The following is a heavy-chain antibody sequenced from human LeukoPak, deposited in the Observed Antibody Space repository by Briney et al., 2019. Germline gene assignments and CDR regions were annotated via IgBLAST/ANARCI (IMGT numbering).Heavy chain of an antibody. J-gene: IGHJ4*02. CDR1: GFTVSSNY. Sequence: GSLRLSCAASGFTVSSNYMSWVRQAPGKGLEWVSVIYSGGSTYYADSVKGRFTISRDNSKNTLYLQMNSLRAEDTAVYYCARVLGDSSGYYIDYWGQGTLVTVSS. CDR3: ARVLGDSSGYYIDY. V-gene: IGHV3-66*02. CDR2: IYSGGST. D-gene: IGHD3-22*01.